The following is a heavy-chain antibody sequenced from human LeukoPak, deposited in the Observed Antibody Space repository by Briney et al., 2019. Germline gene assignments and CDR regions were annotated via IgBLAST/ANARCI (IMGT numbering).Heavy chain of an antibody. CDR1: GFTFSSYS. CDR3: ARDRGYSYGYGFDY. V-gene: IGHV3-21*01. D-gene: IGHD5-18*01. CDR2: ISSSSSYI. J-gene: IGHJ4*02. Sequence: PGGSLRLSCAASGFTFSSYSMNWVRQAPGKGLEWVSSISSSSSYIYYADSVKGRFTISRDNAKNSLYLQMNSLRAEDTDVYYCARDRGYSYGYGFDYWGQGTLVTVSS.